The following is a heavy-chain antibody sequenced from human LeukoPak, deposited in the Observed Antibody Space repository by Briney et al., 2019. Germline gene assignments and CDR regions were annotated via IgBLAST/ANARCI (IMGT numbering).Heavy chain of an antibody. CDR3: ARGPRITIFGVVMANDAFDI. D-gene: IGHD3-3*01. Sequence: ASVKVSCKASGYTFTDYFMNWVRQAPGQGLEWMGWINPKSGGTVYAQKFQGRVTMTRDTSSSTAYMELSRLRFDDTGVYYCARGPRITIFGVVMANDAFDIWGQGTMGTVSS. CDR2: INPKSGGT. CDR1: GYTFTDYF. J-gene: IGHJ3*02. V-gene: IGHV1-2*02.